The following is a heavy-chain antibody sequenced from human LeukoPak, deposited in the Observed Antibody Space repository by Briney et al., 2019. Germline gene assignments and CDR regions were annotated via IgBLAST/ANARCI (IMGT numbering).Heavy chain of an antibody. Sequence: PGGSLRLSCAASGFTFSSYWMSWVRQAPGKGREWVATIKQDGSEKYYVDSVKGRFTISRDNAKNSLYLQMNSLRAEDTAVYYCARVGRDKIQLWSQFDYWGQGTLVTVSS. D-gene: IGHD5-18*01. V-gene: IGHV3-7*01. CDR3: ARVGRDKIQLWSQFDY. CDR2: IKQDGSEK. J-gene: IGHJ4*02. CDR1: GFTFSSYW.